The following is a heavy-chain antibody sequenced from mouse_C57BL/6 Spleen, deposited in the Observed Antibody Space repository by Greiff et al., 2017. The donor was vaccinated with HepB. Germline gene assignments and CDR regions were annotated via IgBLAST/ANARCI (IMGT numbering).Heavy chain of an antibody. D-gene: IGHD2-4*01. CDR1: GYTFTDYY. CDR2: INPYNGGT. V-gene: IGHV1-19*01. J-gene: IGHJ3*01. Sequence: VQLQQSGPVLVKPGASVKMSCKASGYTFTDYYMNWVKQSHGKSLEWIGVINPYNGGTSYNQKFKGKATLTVDKSSSTAYMELNSLTSEDSAVYYCARPRYYDYDGAWFAYWGQGTLVTVSA. CDR3: ARPRYYDYDGAWFAY.